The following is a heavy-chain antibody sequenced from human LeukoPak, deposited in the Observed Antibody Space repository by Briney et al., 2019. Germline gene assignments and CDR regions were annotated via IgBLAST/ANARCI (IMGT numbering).Heavy chain of an antibody. CDR3: ARDQSVRLLQTSSTYFKHVFAI. V-gene: IGHV1-18*01. Sequence: GASVKVSCTTSGYTFTNYGISWVRQAPGLGLEWMGWISAYNGNTNYAQKVQGRVTMTTDTSTSTAYMELRSLRFDDTAVYYCARDQSVRLLQTSSTYFKHVFAIWGQGSMVTVSS. CDR1: GYTFTNYG. CDR2: ISAYNGNT. J-gene: IGHJ3*02. D-gene: IGHD6-13*01.